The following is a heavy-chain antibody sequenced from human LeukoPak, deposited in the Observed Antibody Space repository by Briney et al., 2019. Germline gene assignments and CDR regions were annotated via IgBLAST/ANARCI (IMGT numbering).Heavy chain of an antibody. CDR1: GYSFTSYW. CDR2: IYPGDSDT. Sequence: GESLKISCKGTGYSFTSYWIGWVRQMPGKGLVWMGMIYPGDSDTRYSPSFQGQVTISGDKSISTAYLQWSSLKASDTAMYYCARLLTYGDYALDCWGQGTLVTVSS. CDR3: ARLLTYGDYALDC. V-gene: IGHV5-51*01. J-gene: IGHJ4*02. D-gene: IGHD4-17*01.